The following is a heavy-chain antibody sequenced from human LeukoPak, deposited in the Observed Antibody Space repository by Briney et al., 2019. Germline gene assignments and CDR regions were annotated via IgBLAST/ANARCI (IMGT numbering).Heavy chain of an antibody. CDR1: GYTFTSYD. Sequence: ASVKVSCKASGYTFTSYDINWVRQATGQGLEWMGWMNPNSGNTGYAQKFQGRVTITRNTSISTAYMELSSLRSEDTAVYYCTKYSSSSGGADDAFDIWGQGTMVSVSS. CDR3: TKYSSSSGGADDAFDI. V-gene: IGHV1-8*01. J-gene: IGHJ3*02. D-gene: IGHD6-6*01. CDR2: MNPNSGNT.